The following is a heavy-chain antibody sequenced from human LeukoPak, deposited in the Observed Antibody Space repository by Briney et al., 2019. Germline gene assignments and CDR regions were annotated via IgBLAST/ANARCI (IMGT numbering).Heavy chain of an antibody. V-gene: IGHV3-7*01. Sequence: PGGSLRLSCAASAFTFSSYWMSWVRQAPGKGRGWVANIKQDGSEKYYVDSVKGRFTSPRDNAKNSLYLQMNSLRAEDTAVYYCARVTHEYCSSTSRYYFDYWGQGTLVTVSS. D-gene: IGHD2-2*01. CDR3: ARVTHEYCSSTSRYYFDY. J-gene: IGHJ4*02. CDR1: AFTFSSYW. CDR2: IKQDGSEK.